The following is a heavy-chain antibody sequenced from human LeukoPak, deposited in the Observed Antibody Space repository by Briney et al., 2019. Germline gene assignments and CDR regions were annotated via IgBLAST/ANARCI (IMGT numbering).Heavy chain of an antibody. CDR1: GFTFSSYA. Sequence: GGSLRLSCAPSGFTFSSYAMSWVRQAPGEVLDWVSSIIGSGGNTFYTDSGTGRLSLSRHTSKHTLYPQMNSLRADDAAVYYCAKDREGVSPPADYWGEGTLVTVSS. CDR2: IIGSGGNT. CDR3: AKDREGVSPPADY. D-gene: IGHD2-8*01. V-gene: IGHV3-23*01. J-gene: IGHJ4*02.